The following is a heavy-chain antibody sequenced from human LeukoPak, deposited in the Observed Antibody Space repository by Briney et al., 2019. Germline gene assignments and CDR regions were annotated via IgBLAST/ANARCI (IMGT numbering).Heavy chain of an antibody. D-gene: IGHD6-19*01. CDR2: ISNSGSII. V-gene: IGHV3-48*04. CDR3: AREHLGVAAADY. J-gene: IGHJ4*02. CDR1: GFTFNRYN. Sequence: GGSLRLSCTASGFTFNRYNMNWIRQAPGKGLEWVSYISNSGSIIHYADSLKGRFTISRDNAKNSVYLQMNSLRAEDTAVYYCAREHLGVAAADYWGQGTLVTVSS.